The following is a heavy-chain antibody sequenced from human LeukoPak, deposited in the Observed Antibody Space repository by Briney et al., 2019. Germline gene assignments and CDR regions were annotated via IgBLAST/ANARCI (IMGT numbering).Heavy chain of an antibody. J-gene: IGHJ3*02. V-gene: IGHV4-59*01. CDR1: GGSISSFY. Sequence: SETLSLTCTVSGGSISSFYWSRIRQPPGKGPEWIGYIYYSGSTNYNPSLKNRVSISVDTSKKQYSLKLSSVTAADTTVYYCARDRDGFNGGAFDIWGQGTMVTVSS. D-gene: IGHD5-24*01. CDR3: ARDRDGFNGGAFDI. CDR2: IYYSGST.